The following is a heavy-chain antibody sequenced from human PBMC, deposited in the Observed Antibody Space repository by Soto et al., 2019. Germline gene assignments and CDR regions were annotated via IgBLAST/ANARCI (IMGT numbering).Heavy chain of an antibody. D-gene: IGHD3-22*01. CDR1: GFTFSSYA. Sequence: GGSLRLSCAASGFTFSSYAMSWVRQAPGKGLEWVSAISGSGGSTYYADSVKGRFTISRDNSKNTLYLQMNSLRAEDTAVYYCAKNKRNYYDSSGYTLEYFQHWGQGTMVTVSS. J-gene: IGHJ1*01. V-gene: IGHV3-23*01. CDR2: ISGSGGST. CDR3: AKNKRNYYDSSGYTLEYFQH.